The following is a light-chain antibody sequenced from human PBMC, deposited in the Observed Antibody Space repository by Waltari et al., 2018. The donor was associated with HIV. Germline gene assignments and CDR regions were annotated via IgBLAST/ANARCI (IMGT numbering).Light chain of an antibody. CDR3: QQRSNWPPALT. CDR2: DAS. Sequence: EIVLTQYPAPLSLSPGERATLSCRASQSVSSYLAWYQQKPGQAPRLLIYDASNRATGIPARFSGSGSGTDFTLTISSLEPEDFAVYYCQQRSNWPPALTFGGGTKVEIK. V-gene: IGKV3-11*01. CDR1: QSVSSY. J-gene: IGKJ4*01.